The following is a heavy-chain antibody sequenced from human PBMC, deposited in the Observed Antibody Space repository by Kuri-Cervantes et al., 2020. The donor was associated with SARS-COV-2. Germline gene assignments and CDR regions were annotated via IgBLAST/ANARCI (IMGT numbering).Heavy chain of an antibody. D-gene: IGHD3-22*01. CDR3: ARERGVTMIVAVIDDAFDI. CDR1: GFIFSDYY. Sequence: ESLKISCTASGFIFSDYYMTWIRQPPGKGLEWIGYIYYSGSTNYNPFLKSRVTISVDTSKNQFSLKLSSVTAADTAVYYCARERGVTMIVAVIDDAFDIWGQGTMVTVSS. V-gene: IGHV4-59*01. J-gene: IGHJ3*02. CDR2: IYYSGST.